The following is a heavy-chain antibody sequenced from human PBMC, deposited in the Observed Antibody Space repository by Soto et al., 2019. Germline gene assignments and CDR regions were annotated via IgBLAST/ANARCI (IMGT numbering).Heavy chain of an antibody. D-gene: IGHD1-1*01. V-gene: IGHV3-23*01. Sequence: EVQLLESGGGLVQPGGSLRLSCAASGFTFSSYAMSWVRQAPGKGLEWVSGISSSGGKIYYADSVKGRFTISRDSSKSTLFLQMNSLRAEDTAVYHCAHDRGEAPTYGVDVWGQGTTVTVSS. J-gene: IGHJ6*02. CDR2: ISSSGGKI. CDR3: AHDRGEAPTYGVDV. CDR1: GFTFSSYA.